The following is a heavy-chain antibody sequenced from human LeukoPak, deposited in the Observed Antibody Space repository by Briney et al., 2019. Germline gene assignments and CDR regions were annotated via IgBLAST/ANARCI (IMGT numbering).Heavy chain of an antibody. CDR3: AKGIYSSGWSYFDY. Sequence: GRSLRLSCAASGFTFSSYAMHWVRQAPGKGLEWVAVISYDGSNKYYADSVKGRFTISRDNSKNTLYLQMNSLSTEDTAVYYCAKGIYSSGWSYFDYWGHGTLVTVSS. D-gene: IGHD6-19*01. CDR2: ISYDGSNK. V-gene: IGHV3-30*04. CDR1: GFTFSSYA. J-gene: IGHJ4*01.